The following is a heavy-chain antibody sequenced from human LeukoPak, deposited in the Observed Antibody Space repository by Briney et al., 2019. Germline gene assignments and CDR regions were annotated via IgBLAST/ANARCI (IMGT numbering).Heavy chain of an antibody. CDR2: VYDSGST. D-gene: IGHD3-16*02. Sequence: SETLSLTCTLSGGSLSSYYWSWLRQPPGKGLEWIGYVYDSGSTNYNPSLRGRVTMSVDTSRNQFFLKLSSVTAADTAVYFCARDYRGLTPGWFDDWGQGTLVTVSS. J-gene: IGHJ4*02. V-gene: IGHV4-59*01. CDR3: ARDYRGLTPGWFDD. CDR1: GGSLSSYY.